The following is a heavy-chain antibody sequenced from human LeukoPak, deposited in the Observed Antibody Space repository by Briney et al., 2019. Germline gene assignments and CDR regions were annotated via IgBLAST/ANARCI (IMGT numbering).Heavy chain of an antibody. D-gene: IGHD5-12*01. CDR1: GGPFTSYT. J-gene: IGHJ6*02. CDR3: ATVAPLGPV. CDR2: SFPILGTA. Sequence: ASVKVFCKSSGGPFTSYTFSWVRQAPGQGLEWMGRSFPILGTAKYAQKFQGRLTISADKSTSTVSMELTGLRSGDTAVYYCATVAPLGPVWGQGTTVTVSS. V-gene: IGHV1-69*08.